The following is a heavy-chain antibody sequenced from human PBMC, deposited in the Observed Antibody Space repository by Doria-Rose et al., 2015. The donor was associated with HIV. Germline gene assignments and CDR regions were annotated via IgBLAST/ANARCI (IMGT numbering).Heavy chain of an antibody. J-gene: IGHJ4*02. CDR3: AREGFSSGSYQVPYFDF. V-gene: IGHV4-61*02. Sequence: VQLVESGPGLVKPSQTLSLTCTVSGGSISSGSYYWSWIRQPAGKGLEWIGRIYTSGNTKYNPPLKSRITISIDTSKNQFPRTLSSVTAADTAVYYCAREGFSSGSYQVPYFDFWGQGTLVTVSS. D-gene: IGHD6-19*01. CDR2: IYTSGNT. CDR1: GGSISSGSYY.